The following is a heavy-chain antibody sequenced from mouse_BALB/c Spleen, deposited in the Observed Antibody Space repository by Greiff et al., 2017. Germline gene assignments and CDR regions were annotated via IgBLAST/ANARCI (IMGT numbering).Heavy chain of an antibody. V-gene: IGHV2-9*02. Sequence: VKVVESGPGLVAPSQSLSITCTVSGFSLTSYGVHWVRQPPGKGLEWLGVIWAGGSTNYNSALMSRLSISKDNSKSQVFLKMNSLQTDDTAMYYCASELGRRAMDYWGQGTSVTVSS. D-gene: IGHD4-1*01. CDR3: ASELGRRAMDY. J-gene: IGHJ4*01. CDR2: IWAGGST. CDR1: GFSLTSYG.